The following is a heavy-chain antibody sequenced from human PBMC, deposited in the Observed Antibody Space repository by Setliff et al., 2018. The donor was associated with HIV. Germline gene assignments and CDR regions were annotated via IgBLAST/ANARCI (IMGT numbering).Heavy chain of an antibody. CDR3: AKGYSLQTDDAFDF. J-gene: IGHJ3*01. V-gene: IGHV1-46*01. Sequence: ASVKVSCKASGYTFTTYYMHWVRQAPGQGLEWMGIINPSGGSTSYAQNFQGRVTMTRDTSTSTVYMELSSLTPEDTAMYYCAKGYSLQTDDAFDFWGQGTLVTVSS. D-gene: IGHD1-26*01. CDR2: INPSGGST. CDR1: GYTFTTYY.